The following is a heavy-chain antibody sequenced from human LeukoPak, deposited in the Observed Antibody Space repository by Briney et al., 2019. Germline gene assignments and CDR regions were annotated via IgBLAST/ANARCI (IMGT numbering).Heavy chain of an antibody. CDR1: GGSVGSGNYY. D-gene: IGHD3-22*01. J-gene: IGHJ4*02. V-gene: IGHV4-61*01. CDR2: VYYSGNT. CDR3: ARDRSTGYYDSSGYYYKYSDS. Sequence: PSETLSLTCTVSGGSVGSGNYYWSWIRQPPGKRLEWIGYVYYSGNTNYNPSLKSRVTISIDTSKNQFSLKLSSVTAADTAIYYCARDRSTGYYDSSGYYYKYSDSWGQGTLVTVSS.